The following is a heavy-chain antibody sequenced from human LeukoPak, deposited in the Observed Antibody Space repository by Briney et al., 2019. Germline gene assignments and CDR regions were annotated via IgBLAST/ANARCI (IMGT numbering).Heavy chain of an antibody. CDR2: FDPEDCET. Sequence: ASVKVSCKVSVYTLTELSRHWVRQAPGKGLEWMGGFDPEDCETIYAQKFQGRVTMTEDTSTDTAYMELSSLRSEDTAVYYCATSGYDSSGYYLLQGDYWGQGTLVTVSS. CDR1: VYTLTELS. D-gene: IGHD3-22*01. J-gene: IGHJ4*02. CDR3: ATSGYDSSGYYLLQGDY. V-gene: IGHV1-24*01.